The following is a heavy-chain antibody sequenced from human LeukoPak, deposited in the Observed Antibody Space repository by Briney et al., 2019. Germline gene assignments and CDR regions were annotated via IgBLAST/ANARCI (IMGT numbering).Heavy chain of an antibody. J-gene: IGHJ4*02. CDR3: ARLDNYYDILTGYLYYFDY. D-gene: IGHD3-9*01. V-gene: IGHV4-39*01. Sequence: SETLSLTCTVSGGSISSSSYYWGWIRQPPGKGLEWIGSIYYSGSTYYNPSLKSRVTISVDTSKNQFSLKLSSVTAADTAVYYCARLDNYYDILTGYLYYFDYWGQGTLATVSS. CDR1: GGSISSSSYY. CDR2: IYYSGST.